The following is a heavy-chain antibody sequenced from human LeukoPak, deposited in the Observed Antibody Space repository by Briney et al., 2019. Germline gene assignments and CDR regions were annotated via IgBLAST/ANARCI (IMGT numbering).Heavy chain of an antibody. D-gene: IGHD3-10*01. Sequence: GGSLRLSCAASGFTFSSNWMSWVRQAPGKGLEWVANIKPDGSEKYYVDSVKGRFTISRENAKNSLYLQMNSLRAEDTAVYYCAREESEFWGQGTLVTVSS. CDR2: IKPDGSEK. J-gene: IGHJ4*02. V-gene: IGHV3-7*03. CDR1: GFTFSSNW. CDR3: AREESEF.